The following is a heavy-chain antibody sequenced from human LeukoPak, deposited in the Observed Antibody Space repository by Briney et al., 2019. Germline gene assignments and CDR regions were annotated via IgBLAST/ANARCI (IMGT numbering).Heavy chain of an antibody. CDR3: AKIGANVGF. J-gene: IGHJ4*02. V-gene: IGHV3-23*01. CDR1: GFPLSSYA. D-gene: IGHD4/OR15-4a*01. Sequence: GGSLRLSCAAFGFPLSSYAMSWVRQAPGKGLEWVSATSSSDAGTYHADSVRGRFTISRDNSKNTLYLQMNSLRAEDTAVYYCAKIGANVGFWGQGTLVTVSS. CDR2: TSSSDAGT.